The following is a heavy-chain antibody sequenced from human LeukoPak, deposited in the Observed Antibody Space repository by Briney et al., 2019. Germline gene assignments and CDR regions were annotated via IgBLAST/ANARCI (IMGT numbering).Heavy chain of an antibody. J-gene: IGHJ6*03. CDR3: ARKVVVTYYYYYYMDV. CDR2: IYYSGST. Sequence: SETLSLTCTVSGGSISSSSYYWGWIRQPPGKGLEWIGSIYYSGSTYYNPSLKSRVTISVDTSKNQFSLKLSSVTAADTAVYYCARKVVVTYYYYYYMDVRGKGTTVTVSS. V-gene: IGHV4-39*07. D-gene: IGHD3-22*01. CDR1: GGSISSSSYY.